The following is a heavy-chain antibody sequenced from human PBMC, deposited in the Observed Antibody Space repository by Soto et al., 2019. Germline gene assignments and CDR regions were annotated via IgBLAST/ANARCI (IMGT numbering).Heavy chain of an antibody. CDR3: AKRKRIAVAGHQYYYYYGMDV. CDR1: GFTFSSYA. V-gene: IGHV3-23*01. D-gene: IGHD6-19*01. Sequence: GGSLRLSCAASGFTFSSYAMSWVRQAPGKGLEWVSAISGSGGSTYYADSVKGRFTISRDNSKNTLYLQMNSLRAEDTAVYYCAKRKRIAVAGHQYYYYYGMDVWGQGTTVTVSS. J-gene: IGHJ6*02. CDR2: ISGSGGST.